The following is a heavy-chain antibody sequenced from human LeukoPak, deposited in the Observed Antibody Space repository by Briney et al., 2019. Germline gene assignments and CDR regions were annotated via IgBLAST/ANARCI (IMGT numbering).Heavy chain of an antibody. J-gene: IGHJ4*02. CDR1: GGSISSYY. Sequence: SETLSLTCTVSGGSISSYYWSWIRQPPGKGLEWIGYIYYSGSTNYNPSLKSRVTISVDTSKNQFSLKLSPVTAADTAVYYCAIYSSSWYDYFDYWGQGTLVTVSS. V-gene: IGHV4-59*12. CDR2: IYYSGST. CDR3: AIYSSSWYDYFDY. D-gene: IGHD6-13*01.